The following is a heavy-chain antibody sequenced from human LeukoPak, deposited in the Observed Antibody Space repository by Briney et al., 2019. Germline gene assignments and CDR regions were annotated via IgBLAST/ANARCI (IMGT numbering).Heavy chain of an antibody. V-gene: IGHV4-59*01. J-gene: IGHJ5*02. CDR2: FHDSGSA. Sequence: PSETPSHSCIHPGDSISSYFWSWIRQPPGKGLEWIGYFHDSGSANYNPSLKSRITMSVDTSKNQFSLKLRSVTAADTAVYYCARDSHSVDTATPRGFDPWGQGTLVTVSS. CDR1: GDSISSYF. D-gene: IGHD2-15*01. CDR3: ARDSHSVDTATPRGFDP.